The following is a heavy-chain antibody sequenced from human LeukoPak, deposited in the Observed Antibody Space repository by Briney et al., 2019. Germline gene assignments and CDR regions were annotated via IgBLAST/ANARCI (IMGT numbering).Heavy chain of an antibody. CDR1: GGTFSSYA. CDR2: IIPILGIA. V-gene: IGHV1-69*04. CDR3: ARVSYDFWSGYYHQEEFDY. D-gene: IGHD3-3*01. J-gene: IGHJ4*02. Sequence: ASVKVSCKASGGTFSSYAISWVRQAPGQGLEWMGRIIPILGIANYAQKFQGRVTITADKSTSTAYMELSSLRSEDTAVYYCARVSYDFWSGYYHQEEFDYWGQGTLVTVSS.